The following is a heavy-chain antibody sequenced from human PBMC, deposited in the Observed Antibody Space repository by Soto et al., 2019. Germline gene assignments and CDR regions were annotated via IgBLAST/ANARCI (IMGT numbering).Heavy chain of an antibody. CDR3: ASGCSSTSCHIQTNYYYYGMDV. Sequence: GGSLRLSCAASGFTFSSYGMHWVRQAPGKGLEWVAVIWYDGSNKYYADSVKGRFTISRDNSKNTLYLQMNSLRAEDTAVYYCASGCSSTSCHIQTNYYYYGMDVWGQGTTVTVSS. D-gene: IGHD2-2*02. V-gene: IGHV3-33*01. CDR2: IWYDGSNK. J-gene: IGHJ6*02. CDR1: GFTFSSYG.